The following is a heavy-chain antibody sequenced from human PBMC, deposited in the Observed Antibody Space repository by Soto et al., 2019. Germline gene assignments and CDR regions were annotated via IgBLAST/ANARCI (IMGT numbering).Heavy chain of an antibody. CDR3: VRGDLVTTSLLDY. D-gene: IGHD5-12*01. J-gene: IGHJ4*02. CDR1: GFPFSRYL. Sequence: EVQLVESGGGLVQPGGSLRLSCAASGFPFSRYLMHWVRQAPGKGLVWVPRISDDGTSTTYADSLKGRFTISRDNVKSTLSLQMNSLRVVDTAVYYCVRGDLVTTSLLDYRGQGALVSVSS. CDR2: ISDDGTST. V-gene: IGHV3-74*01.